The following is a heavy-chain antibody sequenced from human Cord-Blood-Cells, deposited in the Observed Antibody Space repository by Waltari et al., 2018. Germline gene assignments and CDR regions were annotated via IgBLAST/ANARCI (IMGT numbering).Heavy chain of an antibody. D-gene: IGHD1-20*01. CDR3: ARLLTGDY. CDR1: GGSISSSSYY. J-gene: IGHJ4*02. Sequence: QLQLQESGPGLVKPSETLSLTCTVSGGSISSSSYYWGWIRKPPGKGLEWIGSIYYSGSTYYNPSLKSRVTISVDTSKNQFSLKLSSVTAADTAVYYCARLLTGDYWGQGTLVTVSS. CDR2: IYYSGST. V-gene: IGHV4-39*01.